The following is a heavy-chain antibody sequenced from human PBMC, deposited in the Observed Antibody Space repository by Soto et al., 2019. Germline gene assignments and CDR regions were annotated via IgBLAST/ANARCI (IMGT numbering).Heavy chain of an antibody. CDR2: ISSGSKTI. Sequence: GGSLRLSCAASGFTFSAYSVNWVRQAPGKGLEWVSYISSGSKTIYYAESVKGRFTVSRDNARNSQYLQMNSLRDEDTAVYYCAREDILGVRSFDYWGQGTLVTVSS. CDR3: AREDILGVRSFDY. J-gene: IGHJ4*02. CDR1: GFTFSAYS. D-gene: IGHD3-9*01. V-gene: IGHV3-48*02.